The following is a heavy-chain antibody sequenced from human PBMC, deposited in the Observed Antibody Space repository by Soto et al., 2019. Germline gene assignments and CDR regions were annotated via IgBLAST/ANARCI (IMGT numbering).Heavy chain of an antibody. D-gene: IGHD3-10*01. CDR1: GFTFSSYS. CDR2: ISSSSSYI. Sequence: GGSLRLCCAASGFTFSSYSTNWVRQAPGKGLEWVSSISSSSSYIYYADSVKGRFTISRDNAKNSLYLQMNSLRAEDTAVYYCARDTVTMVRGVIVHLFDYWGQGTLVTVSS. CDR3: ARDTVTMVRGVIVHLFDY. V-gene: IGHV3-21*01. J-gene: IGHJ4*02.